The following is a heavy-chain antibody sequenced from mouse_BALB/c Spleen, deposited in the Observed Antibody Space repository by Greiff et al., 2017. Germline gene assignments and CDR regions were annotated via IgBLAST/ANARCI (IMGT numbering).Heavy chain of an antibody. CDR3: AANYNYYAMDY. V-gene: IGHV2-6-6*01. J-gene: IGHJ4*01. D-gene: IGHD2-1*01. CDR2: IWGDGST. Sequence: VQRVESGPGLVAPSQSLSITCTVSGFSLTNSGVHWVRQSPGKGLEWLGVIWGDGSTNYNSAFKSRLSISKDNSKSQVFLKMNSLQTDDTARYYCAANYNYYAMDYWGQGTSVTVSS. CDR1: GFSLTNSG.